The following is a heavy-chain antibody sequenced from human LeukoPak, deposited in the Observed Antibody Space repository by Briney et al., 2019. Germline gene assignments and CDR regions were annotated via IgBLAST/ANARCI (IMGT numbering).Heavy chain of an antibody. V-gene: IGHV3-53*01. CDR3: ARPSLNSGSYFDY. Sequence: PGGSLRLSCAASGFTVSGNYMSWVRQAPGKGLEWVSLIYSGGTTYYADSVKGRFTISRDNSKNTLYLQMNSLRAEDTAVYYCARPSLNSGSYFDYWGQGILVTVSS. CDR2: IYSGGTT. CDR1: GFTVSGNY. J-gene: IGHJ4*02. D-gene: IGHD1-26*01.